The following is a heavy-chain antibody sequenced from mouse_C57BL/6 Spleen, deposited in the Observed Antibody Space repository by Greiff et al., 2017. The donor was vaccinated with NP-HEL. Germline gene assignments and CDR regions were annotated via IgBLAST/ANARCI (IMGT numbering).Heavy chain of an antibody. CDR2: IYPSDSET. Sequence: QVQLQQPGAELVRPGSSVKLSCKASGYTFTSYWMDWVKQRPGQGLEWIGNIYPSDSETHYNQKFKDKATLTVDKSSSTAYMQLSSLTSEDSAVYYCARSGISCYGSSWYFDVWGTGTTVTVSS. CDR1: GYTFTSYW. J-gene: IGHJ1*03. V-gene: IGHV1-61*01. D-gene: IGHD1-1*01. CDR3: ARSGISCYGSSWYFDV.